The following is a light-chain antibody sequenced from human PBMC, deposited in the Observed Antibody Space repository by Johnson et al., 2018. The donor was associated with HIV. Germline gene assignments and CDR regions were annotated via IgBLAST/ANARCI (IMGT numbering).Light chain of an antibody. CDR2: KNN. V-gene: IGLV1-51*02. CDR1: SSNIGNNY. Sequence: QSVLTQPPSVSAAPGQKVTISCSGSSSNIGNNYVSWYQQLPGTAPKLLMYKNNKRPSGIPDRFSGSKSGTSATLGITGLQTGDEADYYCGTWDNSLSVYVFGPGTKVTVL. CDR3: GTWDNSLSVYV. J-gene: IGLJ1*01.